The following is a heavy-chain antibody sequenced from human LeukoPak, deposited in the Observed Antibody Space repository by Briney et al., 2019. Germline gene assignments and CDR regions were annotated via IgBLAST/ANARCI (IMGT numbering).Heavy chain of an antibody. V-gene: IGHV3-33*01. D-gene: IGHD5-12*01. CDR2: IWYDGSNK. J-gene: IGHJ6*02. Sequence: GRSLRLSCAASGFTFSSYGMHWVRQAPGEGLEWVAVIWYDGSNKYYADSVKGRFTISRDNSKNTLYLQMNSLRAEDTAVYYCARGGIVATIGYYYYGMDVWGQGTTVTVSS. CDR1: GFTFSSYG. CDR3: ARGGIVATIGYYYYGMDV.